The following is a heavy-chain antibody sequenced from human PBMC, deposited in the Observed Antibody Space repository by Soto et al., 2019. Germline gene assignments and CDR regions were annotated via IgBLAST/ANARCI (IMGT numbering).Heavy chain of an antibody. CDR1: GFTFSNAW. Sequence: GGSLRLSCAASGFTFSNAWMGWVRQAPGKGLEWVGRIKSKTDGGTTDYAAPVKGRFTISRDDSKNTLYLQMNSLKTEDTAVYYCTTNYYASGSYSYWGQGTLVTVSS. CDR3: TTNYYASGSYSY. J-gene: IGHJ4*02. D-gene: IGHD3-10*01. V-gene: IGHV3-15*01. CDR2: IKSKTDGGTT.